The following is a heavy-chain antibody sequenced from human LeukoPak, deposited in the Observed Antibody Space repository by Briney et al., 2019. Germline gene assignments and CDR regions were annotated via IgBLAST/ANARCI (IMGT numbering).Heavy chain of an antibody. CDR1: GGSFSGYY. D-gene: IGHD3-10*01. CDR3: ARVPIYGSGSLNWFDP. V-gene: IGHV4-34*01. J-gene: IGHJ5*02. CDR2: INHSGST. Sequence: SETLSLTCAVYGGSFSGYYWSWIRQPPGKGLEWIGEINHSGSTNYNPSLKSRVTISVDTSKNQFSLKLSSVIAADTAVYYCARVPIYGSGSLNWFDPWGQGTLVTVSS.